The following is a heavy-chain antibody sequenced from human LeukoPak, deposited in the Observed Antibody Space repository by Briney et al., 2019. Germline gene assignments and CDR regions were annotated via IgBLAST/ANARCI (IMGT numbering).Heavy chain of an antibody. CDR1: GGSFSGYY. V-gene: IGHV4-34*01. Sequence: SETLSLTCAVYGGSFSGYYWSWIRQPPGKGLEWIGSIYYSGSTYYNPSLKSRVTIPVDTSKNQFSLKLSSVTAADTAVYYCAKSGGSGLIDYWGQGTLVTVSS. D-gene: IGHD1-26*01. CDR2: IYYSGST. CDR3: AKSGGSGLIDY. J-gene: IGHJ4*02.